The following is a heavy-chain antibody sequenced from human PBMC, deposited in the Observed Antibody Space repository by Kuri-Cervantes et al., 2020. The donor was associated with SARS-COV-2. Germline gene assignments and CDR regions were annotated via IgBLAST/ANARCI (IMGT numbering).Heavy chain of an antibody. CDR3: ARESRDAYNLGSFDL. J-gene: IGHJ2*01. CDR2: TNTDGSST. CDR1: GFTFSNYW. D-gene: IGHD5-24*01. Sequence: GGSLRLSCAASGFTFSNYWMHWVRQAPGKGLVWVSRTNTDGSSTSYADSVKGRFTISRDNAKNSLYLQMNSLRDEDTAVYYCARESRDAYNLGSFDLWGRGTLVTVSS. V-gene: IGHV3-74*01.